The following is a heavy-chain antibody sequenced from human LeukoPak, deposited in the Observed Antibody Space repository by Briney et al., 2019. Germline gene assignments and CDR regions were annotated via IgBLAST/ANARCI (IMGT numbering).Heavy chain of an antibody. V-gene: IGHV3-21*01. J-gene: IGHJ5*02. CDR1: GFTFSSYS. CDR2: ISSSSSYI. CDR3: ARNRILRYFDWLEH. Sequence: GGSLRLSCAASGFTFSSYSMNWVRQAPGKGLEWVSSISSSSSYIYYADSVKGRFTISRDNAKNSLYLQMNSLRAEDTAVYYCARNRILRYFDWLEHWGQGTLVTV. D-gene: IGHD3-9*01.